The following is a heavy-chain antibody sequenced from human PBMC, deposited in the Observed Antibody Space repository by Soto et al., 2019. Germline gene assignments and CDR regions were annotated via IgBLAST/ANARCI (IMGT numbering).Heavy chain of an antibody. CDR3: ARGGDRGVIIYNRDGMDV. D-gene: IGHD3-10*01. J-gene: IGHJ6*02. CDR1: GYTFTSYD. V-gene: IGHV1-8*01. CDR2: MNPNTGNT. Sequence: QVQLVQSGAEVKKPGASVKVSCKASGYTFTSYDINWVRQATGQGLEWMGWMNPNTGNTGYAQKFQGRVTMTRITFISTAYMELRSLRSEDTAVYYCARGGDRGVIIYNRDGMDVWGQGTTVTVSS.